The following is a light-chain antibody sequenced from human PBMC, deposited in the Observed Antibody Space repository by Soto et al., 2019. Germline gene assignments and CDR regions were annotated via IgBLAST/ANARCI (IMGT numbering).Light chain of an antibody. V-gene: IGKV3-15*01. CDR1: QSVSSN. CDR2: DAS. Sequence: EIVMTQSPATLSVSPGERATLSCRASQSVSSNLAWYQQRPGQAPRLLIYDASTRATGIPTRFSGSGSGTEFTLTISSLQSDDFATYYCQQAYGAPPTFGQGTKVEIK. J-gene: IGKJ1*01. CDR3: QQAYGAPPT.